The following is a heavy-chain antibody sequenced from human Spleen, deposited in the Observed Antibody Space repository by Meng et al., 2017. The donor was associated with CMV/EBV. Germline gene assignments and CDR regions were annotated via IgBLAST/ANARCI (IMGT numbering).Heavy chain of an antibody. D-gene: IGHD6-6*01. CDR1: GYTFTNFG. V-gene: IGHV1-18*01. CDR2: ISAYTSNT. Sequence: ASVKVSCKASGYTFTNFGISWVRQAPGQGLEWMGWISAYTSNTNYAQNLQGRVTMTTDTSTTTAYMELRSLRSDDTAVYYCARGPLRAPRPYFFDSWGQGTLVTVSS. CDR3: ARGPLRAPRPYFFDS. J-gene: IGHJ4*02.